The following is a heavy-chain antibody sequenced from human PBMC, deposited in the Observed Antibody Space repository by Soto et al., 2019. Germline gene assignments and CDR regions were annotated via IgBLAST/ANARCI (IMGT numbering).Heavy chain of an antibody. CDR1: GGSINSDDFY. CDR2: IYHGGSI. CDR3: ARVRRQYCSGRGCHYFDY. V-gene: IGHV4-30-4*01. J-gene: IGHJ4*02. Sequence: SETLSLTCTVSGGSINSDDFYWSWIRQPPGKGLEWIGYIYHGGSIYYNPSLKSRLSISVDSSRNQFSLKLSSVTAADTAVYYCARVRRQYCSGRGCHYFDYWGQGTLVTVSS. D-gene: IGHD2-15*01.